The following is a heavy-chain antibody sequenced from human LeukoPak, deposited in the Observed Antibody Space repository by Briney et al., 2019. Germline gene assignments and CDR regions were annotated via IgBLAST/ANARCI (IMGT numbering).Heavy chain of an antibody. CDR1: GYTFTSYD. CDR2: MNPNSGNT. V-gene: IGHV1-8*03. CDR3: ARTGSYGDAFDI. D-gene: IGHD1-26*01. Sequence: ASVKVSCKASGYTFTSYDIKWVRQATGQGLEWMGWMNPNSGNTGYAQKFQGRVTITRNTSISTAYMELSSLRSEDTAVYYCARTGSYGDAFDIWGQGTMVTVSS. J-gene: IGHJ3*02.